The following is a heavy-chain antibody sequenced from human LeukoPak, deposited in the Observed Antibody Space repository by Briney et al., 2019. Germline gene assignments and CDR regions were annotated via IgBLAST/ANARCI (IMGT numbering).Heavy chain of an antibody. CDR2: IKEDGSEK. CDR1: GFAFSSYW. V-gene: IGHV3-7*03. J-gene: IGHJ3*02. Sequence: GGSLRLSCAVSGFAFSSYWMTWVRQAPGKGLEWVAKIKEDGSEKYYVDSVKGRFTVSRDNVKNSLFLQMNSLRAEDTAAYYCARLHSAIYYGDAFDIWGQGTMVTVSS. CDR3: ARLHSAIYYGDAFDI. D-gene: IGHD1-26*01.